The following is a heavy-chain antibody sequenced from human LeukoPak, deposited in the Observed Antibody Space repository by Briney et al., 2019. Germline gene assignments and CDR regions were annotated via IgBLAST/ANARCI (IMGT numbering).Heavy chain of an antibody. CDR1: GFTFSSIA. CDR2: ISGSGGGT. J-gene: IGHJ4*02. V-gene: IGHV3-23*01. D-gene: IGHD3-10*01. Sequence: GGSLRLSCAASGFTFSSIAMSWVRQAPDKGLEWVSTISGSGGGTYYADSVKGRFTMSRDNSKNTLYLQMNSLRAEDTAVYYCAKDGGYGSGSYYPDYWGQGTLVTVSS. CDR3: AKDGGYGSGSYYPDY.